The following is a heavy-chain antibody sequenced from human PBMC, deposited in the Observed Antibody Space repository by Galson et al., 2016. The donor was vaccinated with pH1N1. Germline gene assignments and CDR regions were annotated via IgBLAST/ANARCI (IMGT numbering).Heavy chain of an antibody. J-gene: IGHJ3*02. Sequence: CAISGDSVSSNSAAWNWIRQSPSRGLEWLGRTCYRSKWYNDYGVSVKSRITINPDTSKNQFSLQLNSVTPEDTAVYYCARSEYYYDSRGYRHDTFDIWGQGTTVTVSS. V-gene: IGHV6-1*01. CDR3: ARSEYYYDSRGYRHDTFDI. D-gene: IGHD3-22*01. CDR1: GDSVSSNSAA. CDR2: TCYRSKWYN.